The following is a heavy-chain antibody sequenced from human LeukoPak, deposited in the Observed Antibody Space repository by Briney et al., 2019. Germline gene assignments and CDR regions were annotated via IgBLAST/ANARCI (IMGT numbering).Heavy chain of an antibody. D-gene: IGHD6-13*01. CDR2: ISAYNGNT. J-gene: IGHJ5*02. CDR3: ARVPIAPAGIGWFDP. CDR1: GYTFTSYG. Sequence: ASVKVSCKASGYTFTSYGISWVRQAIGQGLEWMGWISAYNGNTNYAQKLQGRVTMTPDTSTSTAYMEQRSLRSDDTAVYYCARVPIAPAGIGWFDPWGEGTLVTVPS. V-gene: IGHV1-18*01.